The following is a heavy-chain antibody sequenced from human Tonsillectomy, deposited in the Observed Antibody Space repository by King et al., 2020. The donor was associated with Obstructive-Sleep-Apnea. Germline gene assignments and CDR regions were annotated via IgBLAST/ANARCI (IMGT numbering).Heavy chain of an antibody. CDR1: GFSFITSEVG. CDR2: IYWDDDK. V-gene: IGHV2-5*02. D-gene: IGHD1-26*01. J-gene: IGHJ4*02. Sequence: ITLKESGPTLVKPTQTLTLTCTFSGFSFITSEVGVGWIRQPPGKALEWLALIYWDDDKRYSPSLKSRLTISKDTSKNQVVLTMTNMDPVDTATYYCAYRRPGTYYFDCWGQGTLVTVSS. CDR3: AYRRPGTYYFDC.